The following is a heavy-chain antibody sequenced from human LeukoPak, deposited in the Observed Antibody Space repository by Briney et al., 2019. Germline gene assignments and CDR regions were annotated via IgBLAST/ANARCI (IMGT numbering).Heavy chain of an antibody. CDR3: ASSPSYYYGSGDLHPFDY. V-gene: IGHV1-46*03. J-gene: IGHJ4*02. CDR1: GYTFTSYY. Sequence: ASVKVSCKASGYTFTSYYMHWMRQAPGQGLERMGIINPSGGSTSYAEKFQGRVAMTRDTSTITVYMELSSLRSDDTAVYYCASSPSYYYGSGDLHPFDYWGQGTLVTVSS. D-gene: IGHD3-10*01. CDR2: INPSGGST.